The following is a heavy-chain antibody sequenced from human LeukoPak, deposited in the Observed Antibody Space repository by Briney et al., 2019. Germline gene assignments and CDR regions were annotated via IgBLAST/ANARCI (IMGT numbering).Heavy chain of an antibody. J-gene: IGHJ4*02. CDR3: ARNYYDGSGYYF. Sequence: SETLSLTCTVSGGSISSSSYYWVWIRQPPGKGLEWIGSLYYSGSTHYKPSLKGRVAIFVDTSKNQFSLRLSSVTAADAAVYYCARNYYDGSGYYFWGQGTQVTVSS. D-gene: IGHD3-22*01. CDR1: GGSISSSSYY. CDR2: LYYSGST. V-gene: IGHV4-39*01.